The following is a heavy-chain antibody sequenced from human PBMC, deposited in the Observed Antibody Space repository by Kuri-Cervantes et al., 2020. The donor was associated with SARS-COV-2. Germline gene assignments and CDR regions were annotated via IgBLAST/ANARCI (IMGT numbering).Heavy chain of an antibody. CDR3: ARSTPFRQLVVISQGGAFDI. D-gene: IGHD3-22*01. J-gene: IGHJ3*02. Sequence: ASVKVSCKASGYTFTDYYMNWVRQAPGQGLEWMGWINPNSGGTNYAQKFQGWVTMTRDTSISTVYMELSRLRSDDTAVYYCARSTPFRQLVVISQGGAFDIWGQGTMVTVSS. CDR2: INPNSGGT. CDR1: GYTFTDYY. V-gene: IGHV1-2*04.